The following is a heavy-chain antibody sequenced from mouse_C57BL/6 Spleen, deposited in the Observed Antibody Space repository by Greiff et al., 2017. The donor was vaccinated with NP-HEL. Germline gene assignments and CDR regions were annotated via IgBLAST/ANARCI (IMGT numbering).Heavy chain of an antibody. J-gene: IGHJ1*03. Sequence: EVMLVESGGGLVKPGGSLKLSCAASGFTFSDYGMHWVRQAPEKGLEWVAYISSGSSTIYYADTVKGRFTISRDNAKNTLFLQMTSLRSEDTAMYYCARPEYSKGWYFDVWGTGTTVTVSS. CDR1: GFTFSDYG. CDR2: ISSGSSTI. D-gene: IGHD2-5*01. V-gene: IGHV5-17*01. CDR3: ARPEYSKGWYFDV.